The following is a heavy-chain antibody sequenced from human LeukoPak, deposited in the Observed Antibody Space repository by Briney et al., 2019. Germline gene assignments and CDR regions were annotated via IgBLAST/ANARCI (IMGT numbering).Heavy chain of an antibody. CDR3: ARGATYYDYVWGSYRYNYFDY. J-gene: IGHJ4*02. D-gene: IGHD3-16*02. Sequence: SETLSLTCAVSGGSISSNNWWGWVRQPPGEGLEWIGEINHSGSTNYNPSLKSRVTISVDTSKNQFSLKLSSVTAADTAVYYCARGATYYDYVWGSYRYNYFDYWGQGTLVTVSS. CDR2: INHSGST. CDR1: GGSISSNNW. V-gene: IGHV4-4*02.